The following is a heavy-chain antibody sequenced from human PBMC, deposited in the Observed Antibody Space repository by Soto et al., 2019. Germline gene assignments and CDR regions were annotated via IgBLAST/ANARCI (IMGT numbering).Heavy chain of an antibody. V-gene: IGHV3-23*01. Sequence: GGSLRLSCAASGFTFSSYAMSWVRQAPGKGLEWVSAISGSGGSTYYADSVKGRFTISRDNSKNTLYLQMNSLRAEDTAVYYCANMLRIAVAGGSWGKGTLVTVSS. CDR1: GFTFSSYA. D-gene: IGHD6-19*01. CDR2: ISGSGGST. CDR3: ANMLRIAVAGGS. J-gene: IGHJ5*02.